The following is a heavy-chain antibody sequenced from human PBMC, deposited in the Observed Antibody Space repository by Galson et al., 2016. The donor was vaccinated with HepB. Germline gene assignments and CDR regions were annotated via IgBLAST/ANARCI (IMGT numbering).Heavy chain of an antibody. CDR3: AKEVGTVHPSNWFDS. Sequence: SLRLSCAASGFTFSSYAMDWVRQAPRKGLEWVSAIGRSGDATYYADSVKGRFTIFRDNSKDTLYLQMNSLRAEDTAVYYCAKEVGTVHPSNWFDSWGQGTLVTVSS. J-gene: IGHJ5*01. V-gene: IGHV3-23*01. CDR1: GFTFSSYA. CDR2: IGRSGDAT. D-gene: IGHD1-26*01.